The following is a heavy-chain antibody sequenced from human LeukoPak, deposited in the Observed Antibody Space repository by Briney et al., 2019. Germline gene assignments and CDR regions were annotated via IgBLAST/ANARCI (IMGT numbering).Heavy chain of an antibody. D-gene: IGHD7-27*01. CDR2: GVYPEST. V-gene: IGHV4-61*01. J-gene: IGHJ4*02. CDR1: GASVISGPHY. Sequence: SETLSLTCSVSGASVISGPHYWSWIRRPPGKGLDWIGYGVYPESTNYNPSPKSRVTISVDTSKRQFSLQLRSVTAADTAIYYCARDNWGSLDYWGQGILVTVSS. CDR3: ARDNWGSLDY.